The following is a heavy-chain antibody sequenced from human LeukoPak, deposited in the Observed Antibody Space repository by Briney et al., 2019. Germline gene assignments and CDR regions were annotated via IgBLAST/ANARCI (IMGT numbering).Heavy chain of an antibody. J-gene: IGHJ4*02. D-gene: IGHD6-19*01. CDR3: AREPRLAVY. CDR1: GFAFSDYY. Sequence: GGSLRLSCAGSGFAFSDYYMTWIRQAPGSGLEFISYISGSGNSIVYADSVKGRFTISRDNAKNSLYLQMNSLRDEDTAVYYCAREPRLAVYWGQGTLVTVSS. CDR2: ISGSGNSI. V-gene: IGHV3-11*01.